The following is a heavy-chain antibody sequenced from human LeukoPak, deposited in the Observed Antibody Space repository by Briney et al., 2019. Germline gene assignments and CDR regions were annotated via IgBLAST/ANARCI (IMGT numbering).Heavy chain of an antibody. CDR1: AFTFARHW. V-gene: IGHV3-7*03. D-gene: IGHD3-10*01. Sequence: GGSLRLSCVASAFTFARHWMSWVRQAPGKPLEWVATIRQDGGAKYYLDSVKGRFIISRDNARNSLYLQMNSLRAEDTAVYYCARGYYYGDYWGQGTLVTVSS. CDR2: IRQDGGAK. CDR3: ARGYYYGDY. J-gene: IGHJ4*02.